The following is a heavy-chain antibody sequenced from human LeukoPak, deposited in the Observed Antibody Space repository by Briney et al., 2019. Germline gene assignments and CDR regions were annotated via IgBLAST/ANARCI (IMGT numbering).Heavy chain of an antibody. Sequence: SETLSLTCAVYGGSFSGYYWSWIRQPPGKGLEWIGKINHGGSTNYNPSLKSRVTISVDTSKNQFSLNLSSVTAADTAVYYCARGRATSSFDYWGQGTLVTVSS. CDR2: INHGGST. J-gene: IGHJ4*02. D-gene: IGHD1-26*01. CDR3: ARGRATSSFDY. CDR1: GGSFSGYY. V-gene: IGHV4-34*01.